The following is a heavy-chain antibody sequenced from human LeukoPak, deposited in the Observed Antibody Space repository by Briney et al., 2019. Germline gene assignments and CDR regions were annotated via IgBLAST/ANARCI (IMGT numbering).Heavy chain of an antibody. J-gene: IGHJ3*02. V-gene: IGHV4-59*08. CDR1: GGSISCYY. CDR3: ARGPPAHDAFDI. Sequence: PSQTLSLTCTVSGGSISCYYWSWIRQPPGKGLEWIGYIYYSGSTNYNPSLKSRVTISVDTSKNQFSLKLSSVTAADTAVYYCARGPPAHDAFDIWGQGTMVTVSS. CDR2: IYYSGST.